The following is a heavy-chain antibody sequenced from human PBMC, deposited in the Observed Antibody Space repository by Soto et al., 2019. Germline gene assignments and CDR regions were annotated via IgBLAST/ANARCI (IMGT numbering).Heavy chain of an antibody. CDR2: IGTAGDT. Sequence: GGSLRLSCAASGFTFSSYDMHWVRQATGKGLEWVSAIGTAGDTYYPGSVKGRFTISRENAKNSLYLQMNSLRAEDTAVYYCAREQEGDYGMDVWGQGTTVTVSS. J-gene: IGHJ6*02. V-gene: IGHV3-13*01. CDR1: GFTFSSYD. CDR3: AREQEGDYGMDV.